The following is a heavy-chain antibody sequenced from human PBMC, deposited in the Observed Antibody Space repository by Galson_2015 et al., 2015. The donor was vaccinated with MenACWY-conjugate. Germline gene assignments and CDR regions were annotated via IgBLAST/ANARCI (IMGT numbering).Heavy chain of an antibody. V-gene: IGHV3-74*01. CDR1: GFTFSTYW. CDR3: ARLGGNYRTTSHFDY. J-gene: IGHJ4*02. D-gene: IGHD1-26*01. CDR2: INSDGRST. Sequence: SLRLSCAASGFTFSTYWMHWVRQAPGKGLVWVSRINSDGRSTGYADSVKGRFTIPRDNAKNTLYLQMNSLRAEDTAVYYCARLGGNYRTTSHFDYWGQGTLVTVSS.